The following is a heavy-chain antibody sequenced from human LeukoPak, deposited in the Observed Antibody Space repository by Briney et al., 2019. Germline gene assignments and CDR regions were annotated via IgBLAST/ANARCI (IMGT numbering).Heavy chain of an antibody. CDR3: ARVIRWLYCSSTSCYGAFDY. V-gene: IGHV5-51*01. D-gene: IGHD2-2*01. J-gene: IGHJ4*02. CDR1: EYSFTSYW. Sequence: GESLKISCKGSEYSFTSYWIGWVRQMPGKGLEWMGIIYPGDSDTRYSPSFQGQVTISADKSISTAYLQWSSLKASDTAMYYCARVIRWLYCSSTSCYGAFDYWGQGTLVTVSS. CDR2: IYPGDSDT.